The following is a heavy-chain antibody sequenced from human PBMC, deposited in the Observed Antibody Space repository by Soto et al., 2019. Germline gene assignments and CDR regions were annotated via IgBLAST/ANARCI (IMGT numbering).Heavy chain of an antibody. D-gene: IGHD2-15*01. CDR1: GGSINSNNYF. CDR2: VHYSGGT. CDR3: ASIVVGATGHTDFDH. Sequence: QLQESGPGLVKPSETLSLTCTVSGGSINSNNYFWGWIRQPPGKGLEYVGSVHYSGGTYYKPALKSRVTVSLDTSKNQISLRLKSVSDADTAVYYCASIVVGATGHTDFDHWGQGTLVTVSS. V-gene: IGHV4-39*01. J-gene: IGHJ4*02.